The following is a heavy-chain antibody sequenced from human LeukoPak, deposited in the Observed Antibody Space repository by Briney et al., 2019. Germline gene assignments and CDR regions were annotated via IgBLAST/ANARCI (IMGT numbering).Heavy chain of an antibody. CDR2: ISSDGNDI. Sequence: GGSLRLSCVVSGFTFRSYTMNWVRQAPGKGLEWVSSISSDGNDIYYADSVKGRFTISRDNANNSLYLRMNSLRAEDTAVYYCASTPVDSSDWSQGTLVTVSS. CDR3: ASTPVDSSD. D-gene: IGHD6-13*01. CDR1: GFTFRSYT. V-gene: IGHV3-21*01. J-gene: IGHJ4*02.